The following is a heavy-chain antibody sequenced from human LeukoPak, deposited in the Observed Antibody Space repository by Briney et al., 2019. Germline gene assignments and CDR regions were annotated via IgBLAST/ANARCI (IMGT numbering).Heavy chain of an antibody. CDR3: AKAGVISIAARHFDY. D-gene: IGHD6-6*01. CDR2: IDSDSART. CDR1: GFAFDKYA. J-gene: IGHJ4*02. Sequence: GGSLRLSCSAFGFAFDKYAMNWVRQAPEKGLEWVSTIDSDSARTYYADSVNGRFTISRDNYKNILYLQLNSLRAEDTAVYYCAKAGVISIAARHFDYWGQGTLVTVSS. V-gene: IGHV3-23*01.